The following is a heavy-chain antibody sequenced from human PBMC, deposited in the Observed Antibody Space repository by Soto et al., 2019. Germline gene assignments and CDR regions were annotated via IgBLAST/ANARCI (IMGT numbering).Heavy chain of an antibody. CDR2: IWYDGSNK. Sequence: QVQMVESGGGVVQPGRSLRLSCAASGFTFSSYGMHWVRQAPGKGLEWVAGIWYDGSNKYYADSVKGRFTISRDNSKNPLYLQMNSLRAEDTAVYYCARERPFRYYCYGMDVWGQGTTVTVSS. CDR3: ARERPFRYYCYGMDV. V-gene: IGHV3-33*01. J-gene: IGHJ6*02. CDR1: GFTFSSYG.